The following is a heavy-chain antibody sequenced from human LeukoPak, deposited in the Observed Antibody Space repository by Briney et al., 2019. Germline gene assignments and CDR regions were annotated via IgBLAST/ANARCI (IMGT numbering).Heavy chain of an antibody. J-gene: IGHJ6*03. V-gene: IGHV1-2*02. CDR2: INPNSGGT. CDR1: GYTFTGYY. CDR3: ARVALNYYYYMDV. Sequence: ASVKVSCKASGYTFTGYYMHWVRQAPGQGLEWMGWINPNSGGTNYAQRFQGRVTMTRDTSISTAYMELSRLRSDDTAVYYCARVALNYYYYMDVWGKGTTVTVSS.